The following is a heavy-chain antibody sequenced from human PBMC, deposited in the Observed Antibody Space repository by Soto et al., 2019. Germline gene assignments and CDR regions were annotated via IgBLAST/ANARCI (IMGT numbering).Heavy chain of an antibody. CDR3: ARGEQYSGRIFDY. J-gene: IGHJ4*01. V-gene: IGHV6-1*01. CDR2: TYYRSKWYY. Sequence: SQTRSLTCAIAGDSVSSNSAGLSLVMDFPSRGLEWLGRTYYRSKWYYEYAVSVRGRITINPDTSKNQYSLQLNSVTPEDTAVYFCARGEQYSGRIFDYWGQGTLVTV. D-gene: IGHD1-26*01. CDR1: GDSVSSNSAG.